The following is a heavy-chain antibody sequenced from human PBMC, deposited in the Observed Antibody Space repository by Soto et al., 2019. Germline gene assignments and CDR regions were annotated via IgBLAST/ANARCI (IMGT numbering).Heavy chain of an antibody. V-gene: IGHV3-13*01. D-gene: IGHD1-26*01. CDR2: IGTVGDT. CDR1: GFTFDSYD. J-gene: IGHJ4*02. Sequence: EVQLVESGGGLVRAGGSLRLSCAASGFTFDSYDMHWVRQAAGKPLEWVSSIGTVGDTYYQDSVKGRFTFSRDNGKSSLSLQMNSLRVEDTAIYFCARGAPTGSFLFDYWGQGILVAVSS. CDR3: ARGAPTGSFLFDY.